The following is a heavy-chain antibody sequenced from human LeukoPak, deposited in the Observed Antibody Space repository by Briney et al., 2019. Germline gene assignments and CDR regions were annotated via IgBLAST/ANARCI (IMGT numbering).Heavy chain of an antibody. Sequence: SETLSLTCTVSGGSISSYYWSWIRQPPGKGLEGIGYIYTSGSTNYNPSLKSRVTISVDTSKNQFSLKLSSVTAADTAVYYCARHWGWDRFLDLWGQGTLVTVSS. CDR1: GGSISSYY. D-gene: IGHD3-3*01. CDR3: ARHWGWDRFLDL. J-gene: IGHJ5*02. V-gene: IGHV4-4*09. CDR2: IYTSGST.